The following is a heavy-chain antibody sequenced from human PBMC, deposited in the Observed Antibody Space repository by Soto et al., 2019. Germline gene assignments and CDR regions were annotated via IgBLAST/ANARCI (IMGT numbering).Heavy chain of an antibody. CDR1: NFSITDGFH. D-gene: IGHD2-15*01. CDR3: ARAYCRGSNCFPRTRYVFDP. CDR2: IYHSGST. Sequence: SETLSLTCFVSNFSITDGFHWGWIRQSPGKGLEWIATIYHSGSTYYNPSLKSRLTISVDTSKNQFSLRLTSVTAADTAIYYCARAYCRGSNCFPRTRYVFDPWGQGTQVTVSS. V-gene: IGHV4-38-2*02. J-gene: IGHJ5*02.